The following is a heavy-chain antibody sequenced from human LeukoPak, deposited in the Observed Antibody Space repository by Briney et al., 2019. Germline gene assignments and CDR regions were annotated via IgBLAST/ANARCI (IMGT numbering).Heavy chain of an antibody. Sequence: GGSLRLSCTASGFYFGEYGMSWVRQAPGKGLEWVSGITWNAESTSYAQSVKGRFTISRDNSRNSLYLQMNSLEVDDTAFYYCARDWRSGYSIDFWGQGFLVSVSS. CDR1: GFYFGEYG. CDR3: ARDWRSGYSIDF. V-gene: IGHV3-20*04. J-gene: IGHJ4*02. CDR2: ITWNAEST. D-gene: IGHD3-22*01.